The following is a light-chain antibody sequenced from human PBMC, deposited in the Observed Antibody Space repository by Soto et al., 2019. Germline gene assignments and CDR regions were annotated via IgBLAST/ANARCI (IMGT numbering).Light chain of an antibody. CDR2: GAS. J-gene: IGKJ2*01. CDR1: QSVSSSY. CDR3: QQYGSSLVA. V-gene: IGKV3-20*01. Sequence: ESVLTQSPGTLSLSPGERATLSCRASQSVSSSYLAWYQQKPGQAPRLLIYGASSRATGIPDRFSGSGSGTDFTLTISRLEPEDSAVYYCQQYGSSLVACGQGTKLEIK.